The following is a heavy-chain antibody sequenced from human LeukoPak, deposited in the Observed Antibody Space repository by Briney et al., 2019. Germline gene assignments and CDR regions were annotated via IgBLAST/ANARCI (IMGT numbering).Heavy chain of an antibody. CDR1: GDSGSSNSVT. V-gene: IGHV6-1*01. CDR3: ARRLTQYDCFDP. J-gene: IGHJ5*02. Sequence: SQTLSLTCANSGDSGSSNSVTWKWIRQSPSRGREWLGRTYYRSTWYNDYEVSVRGRITVNPDTSKNQFSLHLNSVAPEDTAVYYCARRLTQYDCFDPWGQGILVTVSS. CDR2: TYYRSTWYN. D-gene: IGHD2-2*01.